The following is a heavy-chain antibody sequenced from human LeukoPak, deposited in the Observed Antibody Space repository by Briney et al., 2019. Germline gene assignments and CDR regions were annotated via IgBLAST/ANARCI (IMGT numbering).Heavy chain of an antibody. D-gene: IGHD3-3*01. CDR1: GYTFTGYY. V-gene: IGHV1-2*02. CDR2: INPNSGGT. J-gene: IGHJ4*02. Sequence: ASVKVSCKASGYTFTGYYIHWVRQAPGQGLEWMGWINPNSGGTNYARKFQGRVTMTRDTSISTAYMELSRLRSDDTAVYYCARGDFWSGYYYYFDYWGQGTLVTVSS. CDR3: ARGDFWSGYYYYFDY.